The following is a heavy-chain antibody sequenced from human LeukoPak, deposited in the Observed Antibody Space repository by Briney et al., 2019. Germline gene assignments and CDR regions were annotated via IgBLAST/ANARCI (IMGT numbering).Heavy chain of an antibody. CDR2: INPNSVGT. J-gene: IGHJ4*02. CDR1: GYTFTGYY. CDR3: ARGTRIAAAGHY. V-gene: IGHV1-2*02. D-gene: IGHD6-13*01. Sequence: GASVKVSCKASGYTFTGYYMHWVRQAPGQGLEWMGWINPNSVGTNYAQKFQGRVTMTRDTSISTAYMELSRLRSDDTAVYYCARGTRIAAAGHYWGQGTLVTVSS.